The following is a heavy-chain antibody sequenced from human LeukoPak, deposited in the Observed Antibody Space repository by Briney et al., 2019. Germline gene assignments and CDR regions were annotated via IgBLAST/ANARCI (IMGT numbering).Heavy chain of an antibody. Sequence: GGALRLSCAASGFTFSDYYMSWIREAPGKGREWVSYISSSSSYTNYADSVKGRFTISRDNAKNSLYLQMNSLRAEDTAVYYCARDFMSQGYSYGYPGYWGQGTLVTVSS. CDR2: ISSSSSYT. V-gene: IGHV3-11*05. CDR1: GFTFSDYY. D-gene: IGHD5-18*01. CDR3: ARDFMSQGYSYGYPGY. J-gene: IGHJ4*02.